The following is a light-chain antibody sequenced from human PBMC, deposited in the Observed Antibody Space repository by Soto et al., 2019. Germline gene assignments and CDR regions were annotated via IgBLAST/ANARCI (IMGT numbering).Light chain of an antibody. V-gene: IGKV3-20*01. Sequence: EIVLTQSPGTLSLSPGERATLSCRASQSVSSSYLAWYQQKPGRAPRLLIHDISRRTTVIPDRFSGSGSGTDFTLTISRVEPEDFAVYYCQQYGNSPWAFGQGTKVDI. CDR1: QSVSSSY. J-gene: IGKJ1*01. CDR2: DIS. CDR3: QQYGNSPWA.